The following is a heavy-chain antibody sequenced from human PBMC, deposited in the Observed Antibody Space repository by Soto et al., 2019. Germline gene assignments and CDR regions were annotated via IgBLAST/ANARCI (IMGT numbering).Heavy chain of an antibody. D-gene: IGHD6-6*01. Sequence: SETLSLTCTVSGGSISSYYWSWIRQPPGKGLEWIGYIYYSGSTNYNPSLKSRVTISVDTSKNQFSLKLSSVTAADTAVYYCASEYRNYFDYWGQGTLVTVSS. CDR1: GGSISSYY. CDR3: ASEYRNYFDY. CDR2: IYYSGST. V-gene: IGHV4-59*08. J-gene: IGHJ4*02.